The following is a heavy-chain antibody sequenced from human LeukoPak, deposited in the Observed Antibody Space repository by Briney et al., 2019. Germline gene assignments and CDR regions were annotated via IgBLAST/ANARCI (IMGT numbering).Heavy chain of an antibody. CDR1: GGSISSYY. V-gene: IGHV4-59*01. J-gene: IGHJ4*02. D-gene: IGHD1-26*01. CDR2: IYYSGST. Sequence: SETLSLTCTVPGGSISSYYWSWIRQPPGKGLEWIGYIYYSGSTNYNPSLKSRVTISVDTSKNQFSLKLSSVTAADTAVYYCARDRGGSYVDYWGQGTLVTVSS. CDR3: ARDRGGSYVDY.